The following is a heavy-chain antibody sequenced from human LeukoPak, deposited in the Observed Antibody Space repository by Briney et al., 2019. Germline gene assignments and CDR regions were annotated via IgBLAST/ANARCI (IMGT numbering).Heavy chain of an antibody. D-gene: IGHD5-24*01. Sequence: GGSLRLSCAASGFTFSSYAMSWVRQVPGKGLDWVSAISGSGGNTFYADSVKGRFTISRDNSKNTLYLQVNSLRAADTAIYYCAKVQEMDTILPPFHYWGQGTLVTVSS. V-gene: IGHV3-23*01. CDR1: GFTFSSYA. J-gene: IGHJ4*02. CDR2: ISGSGGNT. CDR3: AKVQEMDTILPPFHY.